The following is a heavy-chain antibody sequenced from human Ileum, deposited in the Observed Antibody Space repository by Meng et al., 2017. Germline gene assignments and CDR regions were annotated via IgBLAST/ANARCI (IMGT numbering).Heavy chain of an antibody. Sequence: ASVKVSCKASGSGYTIASHYMHWVRQAPGQGFEGMGMINPSGAATTYTQKFQDRVRLTKDTSTDTLYMELSSLTSEDTAVYYCATDNSEAPSGGGRYWWFDPWGQGTLVTVSS. CDR2: INPSGAAT. D-gene: IGHD2-21*02. CDR3: ATDNSEAPSGGGRYWWFDP. CDR1: GSGYTIASHY. V-gene: IGHV1-46*01. J-gene: IGHJ5*02.